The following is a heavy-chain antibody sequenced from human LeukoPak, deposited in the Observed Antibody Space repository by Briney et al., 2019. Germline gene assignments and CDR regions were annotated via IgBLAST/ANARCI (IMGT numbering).Heavy chain of an antibody. D-gene: IGHD3-22*01. J-gene: IGHJ4*02. CDR3: ARFYDSSGYPDY. V-gene: IGHV4-30-4*01. CDR2: IYYSGST. Sequence: SETLSLTCTVSGGSISSGDYYWSWIRQPPGKGLEWIGCIYYSGSTYYNPSLKSRVTISVDTSKNQFSLKLSSVTAEDTAVYYCARFYDSSGYPDYWGQGTLVTVSS. CDR1: GGSISSGDYY.